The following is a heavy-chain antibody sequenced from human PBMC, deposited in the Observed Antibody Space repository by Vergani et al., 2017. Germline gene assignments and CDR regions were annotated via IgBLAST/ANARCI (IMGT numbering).Heavy chain of an antibody. D-gene: IGHD3-3*01. CDR3: AREFLDRDPY. CDR2: IRYDGSNK. Sequence: VQLLESGGGLVQPGGSLRLSCAASGFTFSSYSMNWVRQAPGKGLEWVAFIRYDGSNKYYADSVKGRFTISRDNAKNSLYLQMNSLRAEDTAVYYCAREFLDRDPYWGQGTLVTVSS. V-gene: IGHV3-30*02. CDR1: GFTFSSYS. J-gene: IGHJ4*02.